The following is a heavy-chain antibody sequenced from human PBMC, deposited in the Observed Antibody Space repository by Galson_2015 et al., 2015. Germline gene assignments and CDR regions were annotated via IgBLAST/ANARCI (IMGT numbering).Heavy chain of an antibody. Sequence: CAISGDRVSSNSAAWNWIRQAPSSGVEWLGRTYYRSKRYNDYALSVKSRITINPDTSKNQFSLLLNPVTHEDTAVYYCAREFYGMDVWGQGTTVTVSS. J-gene: IGHJ6*02. CDR2: TYYRSKRYN. CDR1: GDRVSSNSAA. CDR3: AREFYGMDV. V-gene: IGHV6-1*01.